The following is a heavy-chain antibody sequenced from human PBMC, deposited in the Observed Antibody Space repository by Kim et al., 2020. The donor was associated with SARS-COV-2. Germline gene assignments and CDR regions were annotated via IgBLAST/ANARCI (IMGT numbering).Heavy chain of an antibody. D-gene: IGHD3-22*01. CDR1: GFTFSDYY. J-gene: IGHJ4*02. CDR3: ARDQDLLWYYDSSGYPYYFDY. Sequence: GGSLRLSCAASGFTFSDYYMSWIRQAPGKGLEWVSYISSSGSTIYYADSVKGRFTISRDNAKNSLYLQMNSLRAEDTAVYYCARDQDLLWYYDSSGYPYYFDYWGQGTLVTVSS. V-gene: IGHV3-11*04. CDR2: ISSSGSTI.